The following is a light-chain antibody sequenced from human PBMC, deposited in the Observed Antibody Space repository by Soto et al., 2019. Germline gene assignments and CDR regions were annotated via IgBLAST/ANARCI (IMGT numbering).Light chain of an antibody. CDR3: QQSYSPWT. CDR1: QNINNY. V-gene: IGKV1-39*01. Sequence: DIQMTQSPSSLSASVGDRVTITCRSSQNINNYLNWYQQKPGKAPKLLIYAASNLQSGVPSRFSGGGSGTDFTLTISGLQPEDLALYYCQQSYSPWTFGQGTKVEIK. CDR2: AAS. J-gene: IGKJ1*01.